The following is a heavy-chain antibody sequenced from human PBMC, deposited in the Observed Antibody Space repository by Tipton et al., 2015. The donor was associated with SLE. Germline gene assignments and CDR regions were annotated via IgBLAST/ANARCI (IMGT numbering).Heavy chain of an antibody. CDR3: ARDDFWSGYYDYYYVMDV. V-gene: IGHV3-30-3*01. CDR2: ISYDGSNK. D-gene: IGHD3-3*01. CDR1: GFTFSSYA. Sequence: RSLRLSCAASGFTFSSYAMHWVRQAPGKGLEWVAVISYDGSNKYYADSVKGRFTISRDNSKNTLFLQMNSLRAEDTAVYYCARDDFWSGYYDYYYVMDVWGQGTTVTVSS. J-gene: IGHJ6*02.